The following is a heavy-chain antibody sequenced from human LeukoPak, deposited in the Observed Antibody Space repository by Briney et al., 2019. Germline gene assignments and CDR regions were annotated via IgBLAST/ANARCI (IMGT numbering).Heavy chain of an antibody. V-gene: IGHV4-59*01. D-gene: IGHD3-9*01. CDR1: GGSISSYY. CDR2: IFYSGST. CDR3: ARARYVNSFYAFDI. Sequence: PSETLSLTCTVSGGSISSYYWSWIRHPPGKGLEGIGHIFYSGSTNYSPSLKSRVTIFGDTSKNQFFLKLSSVTAADTAMYYCARARYVNSFYAFDIWGQGTLVTVSS. J-gene: IGHJ3*02.